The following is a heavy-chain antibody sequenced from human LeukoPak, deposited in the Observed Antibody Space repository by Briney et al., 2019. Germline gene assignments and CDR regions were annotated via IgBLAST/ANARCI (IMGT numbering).Heavy chain of an antibody. CDR2: IYYSGST. Sequence: SETLSLTCTVSGGSISSYYWSWIRQPPGKGLEWIGYIYYSGSTNYNPSLKSRVTISVDTCKNQFSLKLSSVTAADTAVYYCAREAYCGGECSPHFDYWGQGTLVTVSS. J-gene: IGHJ4*02. V-gene: IGHV4-59*01. CDR1: GGSISSYY. D-gene: IGHD2-21*01. CDR3: AREAYCGGECSPHFDY.